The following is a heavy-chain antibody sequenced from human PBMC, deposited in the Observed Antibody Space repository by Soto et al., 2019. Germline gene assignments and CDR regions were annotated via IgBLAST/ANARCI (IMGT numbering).Heavy chain of an antibody. CDR3: AQMGFGELWHGKDV. V-gene: IGHV1-69*02. D-gene: IGHD3-10*01. Sequence: QLVQSGAEVKKPGSSVKVSCKASGGDLNSLTLSWVRQAPEQGPEWMGTIIPILDVTKNAQKFQGRITITADKSTSTLNMELRRLGSEDTAGYCCAQMGFGELWHGKDVRCQGPTVTFSS. J-gene: IGHJ6*02. CDR1: GGDLNSLT. CDR2: IIPILDVT.